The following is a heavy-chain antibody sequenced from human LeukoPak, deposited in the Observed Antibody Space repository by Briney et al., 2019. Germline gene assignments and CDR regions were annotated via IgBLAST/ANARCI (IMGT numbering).Heavy chain of an antibody. D-gene: IGHD2-21*02. CDR2: INHSGYT. CDR3: TRMTAGHDY. J-gene: IGHJ4*02. V-gene: IGHV4-34*01. Sequence: SETLSLTCAVSGVSFDDYYWSWVRQTPGKGLEWIGEINHSGYTNDSPSLKSRVTLSIDTSRKQFSLNPRSVTVADTGIYYCTRMTAGHDYWGQGTLVTVSS. CDR1: GVSFDDYY.